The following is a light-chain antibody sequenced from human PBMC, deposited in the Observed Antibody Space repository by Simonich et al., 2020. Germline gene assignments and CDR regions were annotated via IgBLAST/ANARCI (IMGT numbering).Light chain of an antibody. CDR2: WGS. J-gene: IGLJ2*01. CDR3: CSYAGSSTYVV. V-gene: IGLV2-23*01. Sequence: QSALTQPASGSGSPGQSITISCTGTSSDVGSYNLVSWYQQHPGKAPKLMIYWGSKRPSGVSTRFSGSKSGNTASLTISGLQAEDEADYYCCSYAGSSTYVVFGGGTKLTVL. CDR1: SSDVGSYNL.